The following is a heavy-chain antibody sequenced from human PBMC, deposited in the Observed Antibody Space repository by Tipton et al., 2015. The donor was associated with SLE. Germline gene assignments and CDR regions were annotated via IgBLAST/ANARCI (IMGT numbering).Heavy chain of an antibody. J-gene: IGHJ6*03. CDR2: IRSKAYGGTT. V-gene: IGHV3-49*04. D-gene: IGHD5-12*01. Sequence: SLRLSCTASGFTFGDYAMIWVRQAPGKGLEWVGFIRSKAYGGTTEYAASVKGRFTISRDDSKSIAYLQMNSLRAEDTALYYCAKDIGSGYDLGGYYYYYMDVWGKGTTVTVSS. CDR3: AKDIGSGYDLGGYYYYYMDV. CDR1: GFTFGDYA.